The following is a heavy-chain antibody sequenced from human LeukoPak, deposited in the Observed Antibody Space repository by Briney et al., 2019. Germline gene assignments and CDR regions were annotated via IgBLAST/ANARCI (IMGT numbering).Heavy chain of an antibody. D-gene: IGHD3-22*01. J-gene: IGHJ3*02. V-gene: IGHV6-1*01. Sequence: SQTLSLTCAISGDSVSSNSVTWNWIRQSPSRGLEWLGRTYYRTKWYNDYAVSVKSRIIVNPDTSKNQFSLQLNSVTPEDTAVYYCARGNSGSHAYDIWGQGTMVTVSS. CDR2: TYYRTKWYN. CDR1: GDSVSSNSVT. CDR3: ARGNSGSHAYDI.